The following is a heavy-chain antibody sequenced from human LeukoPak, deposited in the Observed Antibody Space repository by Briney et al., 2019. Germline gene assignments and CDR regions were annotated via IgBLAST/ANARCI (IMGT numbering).Heavy chain of an antibody. CDR1: GFTFSSYW. CDR3: TRDFDFSSAI. Sequence: GGSLRLSCAASGFTFSSYWMHWVCQAPGKGLVWVSRISPDGSTTGHADSVKGRFTTSRDNAKNTLFLQMNSLRAEDTAVHYCTRDFDFSSAIWGQGTLVTVSS. D-gene: IGHD3-3*01. V-gene: IGHV3-74*01. J-gene: IGHJ4*02. CDR2: ISPDGSTT.